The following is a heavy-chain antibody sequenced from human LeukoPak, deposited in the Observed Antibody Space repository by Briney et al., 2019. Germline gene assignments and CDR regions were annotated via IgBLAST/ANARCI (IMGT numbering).Heavy chain of an antibody. J-gene: IGHJ5*02. CDR1: GFTVSSNY. CDR3: ARVAVGSYDWFDP. CDR2: IYSGGST. V-gene: IGHV3-53*01. Sequence: GGSLRLSCVVSGFTVSSNYMSWVRQAPGKGLEWVSVIYSGGSTYYADSVKGRFTISRDNAKNTLYLQMNSLRADDTAVYYCARVAVGSYDWFDPWGQGTLVTVSS. D-gene: IGHD1-26*01.